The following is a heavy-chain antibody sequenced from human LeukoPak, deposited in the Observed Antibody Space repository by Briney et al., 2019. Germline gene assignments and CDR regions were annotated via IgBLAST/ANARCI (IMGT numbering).Heavy chain of an antibody. Sequence: GGSLRLSCAASGFTFSRYSLNWVRQAPGKGLEWVSAINWNGGSTGYADSVKGRFTISRDNSKNTLYLQMNSLRAEDTAVYYCAYYDILTGYPKRDYWGQGTLVTVSS. J-gene: IGHJ4*02. CDR2: INWNGGST. CDR3: AYYDILTGYPKRDY. V-gene: IGHV3-20*04. CDR1: GFTFSRYS. D-gene: IGHD3-9*01.